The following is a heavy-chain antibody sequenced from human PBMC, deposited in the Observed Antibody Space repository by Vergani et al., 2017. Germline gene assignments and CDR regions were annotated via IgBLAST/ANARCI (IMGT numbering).Heavy chain of an antibody. D-gene: IGHD6-19*01. CDR2: IYYSGRT. CDR1: GGSISSSSYY. J-gene: IGHJ4*02. V-gene: IGHV4-39*07. Sequence: QLQLQESGPGLVKPSETLSLTCTVSGGSISSSSYYWGWIRQPPGKGREWIGSIYYSGRTYYNPSLTSRVTISVDTSKNQFSLKLSSVTAADTAVYYCARDSSGWYDLVYWGQGTLVTVSS. CDR3: ARDSSGWYDLVY.